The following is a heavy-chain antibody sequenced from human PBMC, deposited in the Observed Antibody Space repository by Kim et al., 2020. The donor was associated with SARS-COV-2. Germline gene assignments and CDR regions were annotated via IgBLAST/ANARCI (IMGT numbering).Heavy chain of an antibody. CDR2: IKQDGSEK. CDR1: GFTFSSYW. CDR3: ARMNEQYYYDSSGYYDY. Sequence: GGSLRLSCAASGFTFSSYWMSWVRQAPGKGLEWVANIKQDGSEKYYVDSVKGRFTISRDNAKNSLYLQMNSLRAEDTAVYYCARMNEQYYYDSSGYYDYWGQGTLVTVSS. V-gene: IGHV3-7*01. D-gene: IGHD3-22*01. J-gene: IGHJ4*02.